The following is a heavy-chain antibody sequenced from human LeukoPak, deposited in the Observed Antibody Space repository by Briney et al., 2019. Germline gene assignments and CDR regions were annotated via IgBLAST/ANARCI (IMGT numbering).Heavy chain of an antibody. CDR1: GSSLIGVA. D-gene: IGHD3-9*01. CDR3: AMTDRYAGRPFDY. CDR2: FDPEDGEDGET. Sequence: ASVKVSCKVSGSSLIGVAMHWVRQAPGKGLEWVGSFDPEDGEDGETHYAQKFQGRVTMTEDASTDTAYMELTSLSSEDTALYYCAMTDRYAGRPFDYWGQGTLVTVSS. V-gene: IGHV1-24*01. J-gene: IGHJ4*02.